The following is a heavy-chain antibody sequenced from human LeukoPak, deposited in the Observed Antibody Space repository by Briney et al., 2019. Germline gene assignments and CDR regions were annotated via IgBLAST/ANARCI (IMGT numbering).Heavy chain of an antibody. CDR3: TTGGRIQLWPYYYYYMDV. Sequence: GGSLRLSCAASGFTFGNAWMSWVRQAPGKGLEWVGRIKSKTDGGTTDYAAPVKGRFTISRDDSKNTLYLQMNSLKTEDTAVYYCTTGGRIQLWPYYYYYMDVWGKGTTVTVSS. CDR1: GFTFGNAW. J-gene: IGHJ6*03. V-gene: IGHV3-15*01. D-gene: IGHD5-18*01. CDR2: IKSKTDGGTT.